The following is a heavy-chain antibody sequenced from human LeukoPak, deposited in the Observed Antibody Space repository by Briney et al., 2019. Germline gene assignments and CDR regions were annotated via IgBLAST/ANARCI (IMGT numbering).Heavy chain of an antibody. CDR1: GFTFSSYG. Sequence: PGGSLRLSCAASGFTFSSYGMYWVRQAPGKGLEWVAVIWYDGSNKYYADSVKGRFTISRDNSRNTLYLQMNSLRAEDTAVYYCARDATGSLDYWSQGTLVTVSS. J-gene: IGHJ4*02. D-gene: IGHD6-19*01. CDR2: IWYDGSNK. V-gene: IGHV3-33*07. CDR3: ARDATGSLDY.